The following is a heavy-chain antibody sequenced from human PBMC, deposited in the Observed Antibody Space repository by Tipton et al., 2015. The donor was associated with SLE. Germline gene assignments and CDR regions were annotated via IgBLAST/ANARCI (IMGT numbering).Heavy chain of an antibody. CDR3: ARVGSYGGNSGGSYYFDY. CDR2: ISYDGNNK. D-gene: IGHD4-23*01. Sequence: SLRLSCAASGFSFSSYEMNWVRQAPGKGLDWVAVISYDGNNKYYADSVKGRFTISRDNSKNTLYLQLNSLRAEDAAVYYCARVGSYGGNSGGSYYFDYWGQGTLVTVSS. J-gene: IGHJ4*02. CDR1: GFSFSSYE. V-gene: IGHV3-30*04.